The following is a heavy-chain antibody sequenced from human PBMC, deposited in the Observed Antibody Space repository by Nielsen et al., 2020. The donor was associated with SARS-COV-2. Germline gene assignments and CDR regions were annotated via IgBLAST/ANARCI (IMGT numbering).Heavy chain of an antibody. D-gene: IGHD1-26*01. CDR3: ARANLREWELYDY. CDR2: IYHSGST. CDR1: GGSISSSNW. V-gene: IGHV4-4*02. J-gene: IGHJ4*02. Sequence: SETLSLTCAVSGGSISSSNWWSWVRQPPGKGLEWIGEIYHSGSTNYNPSLKSRVTISVDKSKNQFSLKLSSVTAADTAVYYCARANLREWELYDYWGQGTLVTVSS.